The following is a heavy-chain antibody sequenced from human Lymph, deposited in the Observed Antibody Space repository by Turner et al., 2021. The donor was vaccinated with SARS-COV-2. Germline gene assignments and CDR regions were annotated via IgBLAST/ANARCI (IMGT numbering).Heavy chain of an antibody. CDR2: ISYDGSNK. D-gene: IGHD3-22*01. CDR3: AKEDMIEDGGMDV. J-gene: IGHJ6*02. CDR1: GFTINNYG. V-gene: IGHV3-30*18. Sequence: QVQLMEFGGGVAQPGRSLRLCCAAAGFTINNYGMHWVRQAPGKGLEWVAVISYDGSNKYYADAVKGRFTISRDNSKNTLYLQMNSLGAEDTAVYYCAKEDMIEDGGMDVWGQGTTVTVSS.